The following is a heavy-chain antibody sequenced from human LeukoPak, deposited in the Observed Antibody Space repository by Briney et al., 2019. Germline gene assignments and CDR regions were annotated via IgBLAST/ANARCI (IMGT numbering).Heavy chain of an antibody. V-gene: IGHV3-23*01. CDR1: GFTFNRNA. J-gene: IGHJ4*02. Sequence: PGGSLRLSCAASGFTFNRNAISWVHQAPGKGLEWVSTIGGSGDKTFYADSVKGRFTISRGNSKNMVHLQMNSLTGEDTALYYCVRRGDASSGWGDHDFWGQGALVTVSS. D-gene: IGHD6-19*01. CDR3: VRRGDASSGWGDHDF. CDR2: IGGSGDKT.